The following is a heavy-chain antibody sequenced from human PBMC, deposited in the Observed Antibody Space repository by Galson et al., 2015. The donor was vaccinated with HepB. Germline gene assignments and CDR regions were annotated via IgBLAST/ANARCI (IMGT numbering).Heavy chain of an antibody. Sequence: SLRLSCAASGFAFNTYGMHWVRQAPGKGLEWVATIWYDGKNEYYADSVEGRFTISRDNAKNTLYLQMDSLRVEDTTLYYCARGGLPWAFDSWGQGTLVTVSS. CDR1: GFAFNTYG. CDR3: ARGGLPWAFDS. J-gene: IGHJ4*02. D-gene: IGHD4-11*01. CDR2: IWYDGKNE. V-gene: IGHV3-33*01.